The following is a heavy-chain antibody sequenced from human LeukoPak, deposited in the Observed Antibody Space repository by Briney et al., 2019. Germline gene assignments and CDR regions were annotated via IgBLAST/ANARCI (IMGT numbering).Heavy chain of an antibody. CDR1: GYSFTNYW. V-gene: IGHV5-51*01. J-gene: IGHJ3*02. CDR2: IYPADSNT. CDR3: ARRRGRYSGDAFDI. Sequence: KTGESLKISCKGSGYSFTNYWIGWVRQMPGKGLEWMGIIYPADSNTRYSPSFQGQVTISADKSMSTAYLQWSSLKASDTAMYYCARRRGRYSGDAFDIWGQGTMVTVSS. D-gene: IGHD1-26*01.